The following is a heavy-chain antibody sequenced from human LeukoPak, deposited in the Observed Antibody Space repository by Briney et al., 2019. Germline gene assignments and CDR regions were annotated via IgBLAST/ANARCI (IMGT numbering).Heavy chain of an antibody. CDR2: IYYSGST. V-gene: IGHV4-39*01. CDR1: GGSISSSSYY. Sequence: SETLSLTCTVSGGSISSSSYYWGWIRQPPGKGLEWIGSIYYSGSTYYNPSLKSRVTISVDPSKNHFSLKLSSVTAADTAVYYCATTTVTTGLFDYWGQGTLVTVSS. CDR3: ATTTVTTGLFDY. J-gene: IGHJ4*02. D-gene: IGHD4-17*01.